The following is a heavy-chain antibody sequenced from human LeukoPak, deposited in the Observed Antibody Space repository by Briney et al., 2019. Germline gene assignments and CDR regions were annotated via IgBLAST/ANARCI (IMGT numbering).Heavy chain of an antibody. V-gene: IGHV3-21*01. Sequence: GGSLRLSCAASGFTFSSYSMNWVRQAPGKGLEWVSSISSSSSYIYYADSVKGRFTISRDNAKNSLYLQMNSLRAEDTAVYYFARGLNFYDSRSPPPYWGQGTLVTVSS. CDR2: ISSSSSYI. CDR1: GFTFSSYS. D-gene: IGHD3-22*01. CDR3: ARGLNFYDSRSPPPY. J-gene: IGHJ4*02.